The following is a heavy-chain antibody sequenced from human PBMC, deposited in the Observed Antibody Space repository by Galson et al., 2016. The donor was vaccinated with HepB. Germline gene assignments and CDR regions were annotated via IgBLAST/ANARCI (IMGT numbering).Heavy chain of an antibody. CDR3: ARGQRGAPGEYHKDGLDV. CDR2: INAANGDT. D-gene: IGHD4-17*01. V-gene: IGHV1-3*01. J-gene: IGHJ6*02. CDR1: GSTFPPYA. Sequence: SVPVSCKASGSTFPPYALYWVRQAPGQRLEWMGWINAANGDTKYSQKLQGRGTITWDTSANTAYMELSSLRSEDTAVYYCARGQRGAPGEYHKDGLDVWGQGTTVTVSS.